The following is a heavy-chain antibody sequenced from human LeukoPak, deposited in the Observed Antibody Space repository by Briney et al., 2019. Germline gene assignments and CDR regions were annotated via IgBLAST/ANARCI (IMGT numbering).Heavy chain of an antibody. D-gene: IGHD2-15*01. CDR3: ARAGGYCGRISCPYYFDY. CDR1: GYTFTGFY. J-gene: IGHJ4*02. V-gene: IGHV1-8*02. Sequence: ASMKVSCKASGYTFTGFYMHWVRQAPGQGLEWMGWMNPNSGNTGYAQKFQGRVTMTRNTSISTAYMELSSLRSEDTAVYYCARAGGYCGRISCPYYFDYWGQGSLVAVSS. CDR2: MNPNSGNT.